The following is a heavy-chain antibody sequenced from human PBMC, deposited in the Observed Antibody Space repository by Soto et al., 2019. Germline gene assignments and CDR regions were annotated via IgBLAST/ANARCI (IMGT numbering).Heavy chain of an antibody. V-gene: IGHV1-69*06. CDR2: IIPIFGTA. CDR3: AREAVDTAMMGANDY. Sequence: QVQLVQSGAEVKKPGSSVNVSCKASGGTFSSYAISWVRQAPGQGREWMGGIIPIFGTANYAQKFQGRVTITADKSTSTAYMELSSLRSEDTAVYYCAREAVDTAMMGANDYWGQGTLVTVSS. CDR1: GGTFSSYA. J-gene: IGHJ4*02. D-gene: IGHD5-18*01.